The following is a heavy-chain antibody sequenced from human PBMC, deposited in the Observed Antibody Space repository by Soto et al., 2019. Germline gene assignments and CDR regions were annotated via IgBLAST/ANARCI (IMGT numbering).Heavy chain of an antibody. V-gene: IGHV3-74*01. J-gene: IGHJ4*02. CDR1: GFTFSNYW. D-gene: IGHD4-17*01. Sequence: EVHLVESGGGVVQPGNSLRLSCVGSGFTFSNYWIHWVRQAPGKGLVWVSRINTHGTTIDYADSVKGRFSISRDNAKNTAYLQMNRLRPEDTALYYCGTLHYGDYESWGQGTLVTVSS. CDR3: GTLHYGDYES. CDR2: INTHGTTI.